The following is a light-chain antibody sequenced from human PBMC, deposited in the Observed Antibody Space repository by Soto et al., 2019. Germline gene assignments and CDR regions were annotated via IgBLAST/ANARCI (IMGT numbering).Light chain of an antibody. Sequence: EIVLTQSPATLSFSPGEAATLSCRASQSVSGYIGWYQQKPGQAPRLLIYADSNRATGIPARFSGSGSGTDFTLTISSLEPEDFSVYYCQQCETWPAWTFGPGTKVDIK. V-gene: IGKV3-11*01. CDR3: QQCETWPAWT. CDR1: QSVSGY. J-gene: IGKJ1*01. CDR2: ADS.